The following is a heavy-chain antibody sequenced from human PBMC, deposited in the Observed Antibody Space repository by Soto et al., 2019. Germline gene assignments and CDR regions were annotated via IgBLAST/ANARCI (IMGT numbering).Heavy chain of an antibody. CDR3: ARGIGSEDYGDSTLKEDYYYMDV. Sequence: GASVKVSCKASGYTFTSYDINWVRQATGQGLEWMGWMNPNSGNTGYAQKFQGRVTMTRDTSISTAYMELSSLRSEDTAVYYCARGIGSEDYGDSTLKEDYYYMDVWGKGTTVTVSS. CDR1: GYTFTSYD. J-gene: IGHJ6*03. D-gene: IGHD4-17*01. CDR2: MNPNSGNT. V-gene: IGHV1-8*01.